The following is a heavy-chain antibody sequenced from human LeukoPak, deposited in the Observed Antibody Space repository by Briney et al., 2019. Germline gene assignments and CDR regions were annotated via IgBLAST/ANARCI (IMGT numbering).Heavy chain of an antibody. CDR3: ARGHQSVGYYYDSSGYPY. CDR1: GYTFTSYD. CDR2: MNPNSGNT. V-gene: IGHV1-8*02. D-gene: IGHD3-22*01. Sequence: ASVKVSCKASGYTFTSYDINWVRQATGQGLEWMGWMNPNSGNTGYAQKFQGRVTMTRNTSISTAYMELSSLRSEDTAVYYCARGHQSVGYYYDSSGYPYWGQGTLVTVSS. J-gene: IGHJ4*02.